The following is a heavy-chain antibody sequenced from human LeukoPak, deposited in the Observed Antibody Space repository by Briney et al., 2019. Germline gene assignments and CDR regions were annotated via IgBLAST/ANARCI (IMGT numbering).Heavy chain of an antibody. D-gene: IGHD3-10*01. CDR3: ARGAPEPWAYYYGSGSYYNLYGY. V-gene: IGHV1-2*06. CDR2: INPNSGGT. CDR1: GYIFTGYY. Sequence: ASVKVSCKASGYIFTGYYMHWVRQAPGQGLEWMGRINPNSGGTNYAQKFQGRVTMTRDTSISTAYMELSRLRSDDTAVYCCARGAPEPWAYYYGSGSYYNLYGYWGQGTLVTVSS. J-gene: IGHJ4*02.